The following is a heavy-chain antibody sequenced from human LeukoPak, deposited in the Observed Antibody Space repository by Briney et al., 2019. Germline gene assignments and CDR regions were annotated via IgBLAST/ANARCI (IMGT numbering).Heavy chain of an antibody. J-gene: IGHJ3*02. CDR2: IYYSGST. D-gene: IGHD3-22*01. CDR1: GGSISSYY. CDR3: ARQDHYYDSSGYSAWDAFDI. V-gene: IGHV4-59*08. Sequence: PSETLSLTCTVSGGSISSYYWSWIRQPPGKGLEWIGYIYYSGSTNYNPSLKSRVTISVDTSKNQFSLKLSSVTAADTAVYYCARQDHYYDSSGYSAWDAFDIWGQGTMVTVSS.